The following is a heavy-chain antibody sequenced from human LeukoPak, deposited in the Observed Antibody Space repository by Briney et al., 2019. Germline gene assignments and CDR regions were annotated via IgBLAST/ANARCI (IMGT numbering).Heavy chain of an antibody. V-gene: IGHV1-46*01. CDR2: INPSGGST. Sequence: ASVKVSCKASGYTFTSYYMHWVRQAPGQGLEWMGIINPSGGSTSYAQKFQGRVTMTRDTSTSTVYMELSSLRYEDTAVYYCARAPRPYYYDSSGYYYEVWGQGTLVTVSS. CDR1: GYTFTSYY. CDR3: ARAPRPYYYDSSGYYYEV. D-gene: IGHD3-22*01. J-gene: IGHJ4*02.